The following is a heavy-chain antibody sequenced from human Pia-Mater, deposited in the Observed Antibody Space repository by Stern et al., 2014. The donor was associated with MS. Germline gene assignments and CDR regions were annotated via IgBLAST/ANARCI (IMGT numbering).Heavy chain of an antibody. Sequence: QMQLVQSGAEVKKPGASVKVSCKASGYTFTNYYMHWVRQAPGQGLEWMGIINPGDGSTSYAQKFQGRVTMTRDTSTSTVYMELSSLRYEDTAVYYCARAIEGRLVGYWGHGTLVTVSS. CDR2: INPGDGST. V-gene: IGHV1-46*01. J-gene: IGHJ4*01. CDR1: GYTFTNYY. D-gene: IGHD3-9*01. CDR3: ARAIEGRLVGY.